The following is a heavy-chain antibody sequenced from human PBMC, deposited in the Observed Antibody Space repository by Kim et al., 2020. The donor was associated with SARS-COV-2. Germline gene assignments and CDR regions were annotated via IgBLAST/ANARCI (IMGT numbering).Heavy chain of an antibody. Sequence: SETLSLTCTVSGGSISSSSYYWGWIRQPPGKGLEWIGSIYYSGSTYYNPSLKSRVTISVDTSKNQFSLKLSSVTAADTAVYYCASRTVTTRYGMDVWGQGTTVTVSS. CDR2: IYYSGST. D-gene: IGHD4-17*01. CDR3: ASRTVTTRYGMDV. CDR1: GGSISSSSYY. J-gene: IGHJ6*02. V-gene: IGHV4-39*01.